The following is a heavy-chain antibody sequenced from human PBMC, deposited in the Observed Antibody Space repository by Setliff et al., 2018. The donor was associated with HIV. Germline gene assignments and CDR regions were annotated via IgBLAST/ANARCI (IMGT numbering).Heavy chain of an antibody. CDR2: INADSSST. D-gene: IGHD6-6*01. CDR3: ASYSSSSGYYYGMDV. Sequence: PGGSLRLSCAAPGLTFKNYWIHWVRQAPGKGLVWVSRINADSSSTTYADSVKGRFTISRDNSKNTLYLQMNSLRAEDTAVYYCASYSSSSGYYYGMDVWGQGTTVTVSS. V-gene: IGHV3-74*01. J-gene: IGHJ6*02. CDR1: GLTFKNYW.